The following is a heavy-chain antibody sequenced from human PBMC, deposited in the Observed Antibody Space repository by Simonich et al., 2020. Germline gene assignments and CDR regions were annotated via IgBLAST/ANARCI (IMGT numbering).Heavy chain of an antibody. J-gene: IGHJ4*02. Sequence: QVQLVQSGAEVKKPGASVKVSCKASGYTFTGYYMHWVRQAPGQGLEWRGRINPHSGGTNYAQKFQCRVTMTRDTSISTAYMELSRLRSDDTAVYYCARVNYDSRGYYYAYYFDYWGQGTLVTVSS. V-gene: IGHV1-2*06. D-gene: IGHD3-22*01. CDR3: ARVNYDSRGYYYAYYFDY. CDR1: GYTFTGYY. CDR2: INPHSGGT.